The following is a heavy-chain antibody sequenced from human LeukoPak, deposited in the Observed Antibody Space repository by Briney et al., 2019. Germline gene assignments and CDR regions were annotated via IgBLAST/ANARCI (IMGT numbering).Heavy chain of an antibody. J-gene: IGHJ4*02. V-gene: IGHV1-2*02. CDR2: INPNSGGT. D-gene: IGHD5-12*01. CDR1: GYTFTGYY. CDR3: ARSLLSGYSGYDLDY. Sequence: ASVKVSCKASGYTFTGYYMHWVRQAPGQGLEWMGWINPNSGGTNYAQKFQGRVTMTRDTSISTAYMELSRLRSDDTAVYYCARSLLSGYSGYDLDYWGQGTLVTVSS.